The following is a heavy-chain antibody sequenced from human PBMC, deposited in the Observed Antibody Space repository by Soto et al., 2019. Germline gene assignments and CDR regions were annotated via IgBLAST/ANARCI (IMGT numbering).Heavy chain of an antibody. CDR2: IYSGGST. J-gene: IGHJ4*02. D-gene: IGHD6-13*01. CDR3: ARDVYSSSNQGLDY. V-gene: IGHV3-66*01. CDR1: GFTVSSNY. Sequence: EVQLVESGGGLVQPGGSLRLSCAASGFTVSSNYMSWVRQAPGKGLEWVSVIYSGGSTYYADSVKGRFTISRDNSKNTLYLHMNSLRAEDTAVYYCARDVYSSSNQGLDYWGQGTLVTVSS.